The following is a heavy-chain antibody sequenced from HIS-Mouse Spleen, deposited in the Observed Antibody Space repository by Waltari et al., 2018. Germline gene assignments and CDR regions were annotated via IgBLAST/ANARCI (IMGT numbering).Heavy chain of an antibody. D-gene: IGHD6-13*01. J-gene: IGHJ2*01. CDR3: AREIPYSSSWYDWYFDL. CDR2: IYYSGST. Sequence: QLQLQESGPGLVKSSETLSLTCTVSGGSISSSSYYWGWIRQPPGKGLEWIGSIYYSGSTCYNPSLKRRVTISVDTSKNQFSLKLSSVTAADTAVYYCAREIPYSSSWYDWYFDLWGRGTLVTVSS. V-gene: IGHV4-39*07. CDR1: GGSISSSSYY.